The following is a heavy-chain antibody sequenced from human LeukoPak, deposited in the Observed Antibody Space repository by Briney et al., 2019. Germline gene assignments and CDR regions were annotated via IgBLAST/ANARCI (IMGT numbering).Heavy chain of an antibody. J-gene: IGHJ4*02. V-gene: IGHV4-39*01. CDR1: GGSISSSNYY. CDR3: ARQEEYYGSQSYLDY. D-gene: IGHD3-10*01. Sequence: SETLSLTCTVSGGSISSSNYYWGWIRQPPGKGLEWIRSIYYSGSTYYNPSLKSRVTISVDTSKNQFSLRLSSVTAADTAVYYCARQEEYYGSQSYLDYWGQGTLDTVSS. CDR2: IYYSGST.